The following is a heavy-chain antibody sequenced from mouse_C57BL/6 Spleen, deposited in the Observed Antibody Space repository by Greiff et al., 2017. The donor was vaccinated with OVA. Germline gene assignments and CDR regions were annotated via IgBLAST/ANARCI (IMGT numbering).Heavy chain of an antibody. Sequence: VKLQQSGAELVRPGASVTLSCKASGYTFTDYEMHWVKQTPVHGLEWIGAIDPETGGTAYNQKFKGKAILTADKSSSTAYMELRSLTSEDSAVYYCTRGGDGYSYWYFDVWGTGTTVTVSS. V-gene: IGHV1-15*01. CDR1: GYTFTDYE. CDR2: IDPETGGT. D-gene: IGHD2-3*01. CDR3: TRGGDGYSYWYFDV. J-gene: IGHJ1*03.